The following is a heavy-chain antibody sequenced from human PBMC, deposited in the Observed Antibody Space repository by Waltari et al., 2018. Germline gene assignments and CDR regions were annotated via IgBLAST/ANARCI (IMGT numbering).Heavy chain of an antibody. Sequence: QMQLQESGPGLVKPSEPLSLTCTVSGGSIRSSTYYWGWIHQPPGKGLEWIGNIYYSGSTYYKPSLKSRLTISVDTSKNQFSLNLRSVTAADTAVYYCARLPISLGVGSVFDIWGQGTMVTVSS. J-gene: IGHJ3*02. CDR3: ARLPISLGVGSVFDI. CDR2: IYYSGST. CDR1: GGSIRSSTYY. V-gene: IGHV4-39*01. D-gene: IGHD2-15*01.